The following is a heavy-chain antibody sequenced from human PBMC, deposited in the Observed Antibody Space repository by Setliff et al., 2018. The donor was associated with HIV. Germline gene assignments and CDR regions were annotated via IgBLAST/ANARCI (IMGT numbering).Heavy chain of an antibody. J-gene: IGHJ5*02. Sequence: KTSETLSLTCTVSGGSISGSYYCWGWIRQPPGKGLEWIGSIYYSGSTYYNPSLKSRVTISVDTSKNQFYLRLSSVTAADTAVYYCARHGSNWFDPWGQGTQVTVSS. D-gene: IGHD3-10*01. CDR2: IYYSGST. CDR1: GGSISGSYYC. V-gene: IGHV4-39*01. CDR3: ARHGSNWFDP.